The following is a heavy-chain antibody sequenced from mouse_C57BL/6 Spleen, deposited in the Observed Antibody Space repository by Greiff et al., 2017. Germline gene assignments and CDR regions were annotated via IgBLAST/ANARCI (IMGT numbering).Heavy chain of an antibody. D-gene: IGHD3-3*01. Sequence: QVQLQQSGPELVKPGASVKISCKASGYAFSSSWMNWVKQRPGKGLEWIGRIYPGDGDTNYNGKFKGKATLTADKSSSTAYMQLSSLTSEDSAVYFCARGAIRAPYYYAMDYWGQGTSVTVSS. CDR3: ARGAIRAPYYYAMDY. CDR2: IYPGDGDT. J-gene: IGHJ4*01. CDR1: GYAFSSSW. V-gene: IGHV1-82*01.